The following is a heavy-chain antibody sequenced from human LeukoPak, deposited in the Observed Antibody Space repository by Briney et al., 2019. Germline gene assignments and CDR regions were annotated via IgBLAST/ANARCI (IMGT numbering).Heavy chain of an antibody. CDR1: GFTFGDYA. J-gene: IGHJ4*02. CDR3: ARERDLDILRYFDWFSNPPDY. V-gene: IGHV3-49*04. D-gene: IGHD3-9*01. CDR2: IRSKAYGGTT. Sequence: GGSLRLSCTASGFTFGDYAMSWVRQAPGKGLEWVGFIRSKAYGGTTEYAASVEGRFTISRDDSKSIAYLQMNSLKTEDTAVYYCARERDLDILRYFDWFSNPPDYWGQGTLVTVSS.